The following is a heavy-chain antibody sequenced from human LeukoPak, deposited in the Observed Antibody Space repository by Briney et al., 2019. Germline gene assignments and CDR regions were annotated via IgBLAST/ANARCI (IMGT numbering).Heavy chain of an antibody. D-gene: IGHD2-2*01. J-gene: IGHJ6*03. CDR3: ARDEAVVPAANYYYYYYMDV. CDR1: GFTFSSYS. CDR2: ISSSSSYI. Sequence: GGSLRLSCAASGFTFSSYSMNWVRQAPGKGLEWVSSISSSSSYISYADSVKGRFTISRDNAKNSLYLQMNSLRAEDTAVYYCARDEAVVPAANYYYYYYMDVWGKGTTVTVSS. V-gene: IGHV3-21*01.